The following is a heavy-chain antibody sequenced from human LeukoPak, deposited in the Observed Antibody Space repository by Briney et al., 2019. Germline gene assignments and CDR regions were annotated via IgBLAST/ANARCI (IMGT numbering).Heavy chain of an antibody. J-gene: IGHJ6*03. Sequence: GGSLTLSCAASGFTFSSYDMHWLRHATGKGLEWVSAIGTAGDTYYPGSVKGRFTISRENAKNSLYLQMNSLRAGDTAVYYCARAGKGNYYYYYMDVWGKGTTVTVSS. CDR2: IGTAGDT. CDR1: GFTFSSYD. D-gene: IGHD6-13*01. V-gene: IGHV3-13*01. CDR3: ARAGKGNYYYYYMDV.